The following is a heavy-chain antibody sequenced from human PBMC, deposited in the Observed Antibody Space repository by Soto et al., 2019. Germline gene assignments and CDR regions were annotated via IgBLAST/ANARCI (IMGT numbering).Heavy chain of an antibody. CDR1: GFNVSYNY. Sequence: EVQLVEIGGGLVQSGGSLRLSCAASGFNVSYNYISWVRQPPGQGLEWVSVIFYGGTTYYAESVKGRFTISRDNSKNMVYLQMNSLRVEDTAVYYCGSIAVAEGFDPWGQGTLVTVSS. V-gene: IGHV3-53*02. CDR2: IFYGGTT. D-gene: IGHD6-19*01. J-gene: IGHJ5*02. CDR3: GSIAVAEGFDP.